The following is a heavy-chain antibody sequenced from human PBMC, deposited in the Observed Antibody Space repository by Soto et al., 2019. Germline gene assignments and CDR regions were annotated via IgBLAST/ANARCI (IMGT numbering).Heavy chain of an antibody. CDR1: GFTISSYG. D-gene: IGHD5-18*01. Sequence: QVQLVESGGGVVQPGRSLRLSCAASGFTISSYGMHWVRQAPGKGLEWVAVIWYDGSNKYYADSVKGRFTISRDNSKNTLYLQMNSLRAEDTAVYYCARQYSYGPYFDYWGQGTLVTVSS. CDR2: IWYDGSNK. CDR3: ARQYSYGPYFDY. V-gene: IGHV3-33*01. J-gene: IGHJ4*02.